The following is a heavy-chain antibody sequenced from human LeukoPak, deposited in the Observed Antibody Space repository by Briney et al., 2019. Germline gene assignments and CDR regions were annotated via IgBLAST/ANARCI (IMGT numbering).Heavy chain of an antibody. CDR2: ISGSGGST. D-gene: IGHD6-19*01. J-gene: IGHJ4*02. Sequence: AISGSGGSTYYADSVKGRFTISRDSSKNTLYLQMNSLRAEDTAVYYCAKDRSGWDYTTFDYWGQGTLVTVSS. CDR3: AKDRSGWDYTTFDY. V-gene: IGHV3-23*01.